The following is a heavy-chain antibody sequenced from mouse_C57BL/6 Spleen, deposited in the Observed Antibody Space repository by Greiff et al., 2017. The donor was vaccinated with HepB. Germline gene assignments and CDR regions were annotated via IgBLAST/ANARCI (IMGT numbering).Heavy chain of an antibody. V-gene: IGHV3-6*01. D-gene: IGHD2-3*01. CDR2: ISYDGSN. CDR3: ARGGDGYSYYFDY. J-gene: IGHJ2*01. CDR1: GYSITSGYY. Sequence: ESGPGLVKPSQSLSLTCSVPGYSITSGYYWNWIRQFPGNKLEWMGYISYDGSNNYNPSLKNRISITRDTSKNQFFLKLNSVTTEDTATYYCARGGDGYSYYFDYWGQGTTLTVSS.